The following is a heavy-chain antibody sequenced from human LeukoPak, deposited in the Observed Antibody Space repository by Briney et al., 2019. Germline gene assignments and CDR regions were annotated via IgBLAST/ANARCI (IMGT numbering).Heavy chain of an antibody. D-gene: IGHD1-26*01. J-gene: IGHJ2*01. CDR2: ISSSGSGGNT. Sequence: GGSLRLSCTDAGFICSDYAMSWARQAPGKGLEWVAGISSSGSGGNTYYADSVKGRFTISRDTSKNILFLQMNTLRAEDTAIYYCAKDRTVGASYWYFDLWGRGTLVTVSS. CDR3: AKDRTVGASYWYFDL. V-gene: IGHV3-23*01. CDR1: GFICSDYA.